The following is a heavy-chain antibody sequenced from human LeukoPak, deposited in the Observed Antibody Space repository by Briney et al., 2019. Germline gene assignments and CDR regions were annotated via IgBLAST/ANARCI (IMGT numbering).Heavy chain of an antibody. J-gene: IGHJ4*02. CDR2: ISAYNGNT. CDR3: ARDERLWFGELLPPFDY. V-gene: IGHV1-18*01. CDR1: GYTFINYA. D-gene: IGHD3-10*01. Sequence: ASVKVSCKASGYTFINYAINWGRQAPGQRPEWVGWISAYNGNTNYAQKLQGRVTMTTDTSTSTAYMELRSLRSDDTAVYYCARDERLWFGELLPPFDYWGQGTLVTVSS.